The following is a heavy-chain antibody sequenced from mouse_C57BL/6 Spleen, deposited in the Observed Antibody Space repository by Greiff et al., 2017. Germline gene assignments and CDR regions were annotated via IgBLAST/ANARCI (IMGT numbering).Heavy chain of an antibody. CDR2: ISSGGSYT. V-gene: IGHV5-6*01. D-gene: IGHD1-1*01. J-gene: IGHJ1*03. CDR3: ARHGITTGTYFDD. Sequence: EVQGVESGGDLVKPGGSLKLSCAASGFTFSSSGMSWVRQTPDKRLEWVATISSGGSYTYYPASVKGRFTISRDNAKHTLYLQMSSLKSEDTARYYCARHGITTGTYFDDWGTGTTVTVSS. CDR1: GFTFSSSG.